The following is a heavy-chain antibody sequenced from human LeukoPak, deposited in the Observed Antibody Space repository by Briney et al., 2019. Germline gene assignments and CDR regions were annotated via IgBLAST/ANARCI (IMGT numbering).Heavy chain of an antibody. Sequence: SETLSLTCIVSGVSISSNYWSWIRQPPEKGLEWIGYISNSGSADRHPSLKSRVTISLDTSKNQLSLNLSSVTTADTAVNYCAGYDHSNYLAYWGQGTRVTVSS. V-gene: IGHV4-59*13. CDR3: AGYDHSNYLAY. D-gene: IGHD4-11*01. CDR1: GVSISSNY. CDR2: ISNSGSA. J-gene: IGHJ4*02.